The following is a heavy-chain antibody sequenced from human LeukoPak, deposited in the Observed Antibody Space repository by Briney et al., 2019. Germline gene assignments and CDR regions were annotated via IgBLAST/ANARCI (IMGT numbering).Heavy chain of an antibody. CDR2: INPDGNKK. V-gene: IGHV3-7*01. Sequence: GGYPRLSCAVSGLTFSSSWMDWVRQAPGKGLEWVASINPDGNKKYSADSVKGRFTISRDNAENSLYLQMNSLRVEDTAFYYCARDLAYSRLDYWGQGMLVTVSS. D-gene: IGHD5-18*01. CDR1: GLTFSSSW. CDR3: ARDLAYSRLDY. J-gene: IGHJ4*02.